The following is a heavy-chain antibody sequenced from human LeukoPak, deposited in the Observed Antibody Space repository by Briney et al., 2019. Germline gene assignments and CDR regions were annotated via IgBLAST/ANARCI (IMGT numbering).Heavy chain of an antibody. CDR2: IKEDGSEK. J-gene: IGHJ4*02. CDR1: GFTFSRYW. V-gene: IGHV3-7*01. CDR3: ARDFV. Sequence: PGGSLRLSCAASGFTFSRYWMSWVRRAPGKGLEWVANIKEDGSEKYYVDSVKGRFTISRDNAKNSLYLQMNSLRAEDTAVYYCARDFVWGQGTLVTVSS.